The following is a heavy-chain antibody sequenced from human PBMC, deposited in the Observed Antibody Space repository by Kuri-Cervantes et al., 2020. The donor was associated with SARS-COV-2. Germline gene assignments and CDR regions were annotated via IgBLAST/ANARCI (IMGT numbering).Heavy chain of an antibody. D-gene: IGHD1-1*01. CDR2: INPDGSYT. V-gene: IGHV3-74*01. J-gene: IGHJ4*02. Sequence: GESLKISCAASGFTFSGHWIHWVRQAPGKGLVWVSRINPDGSYTNNADSVKGRFTLSRDNAKNMLFLQMNSLGAEDTAVYYCVRDGDHWNFDYWGQGPLVTVSS. CDR3: VRDGDHWNFDY. CDR1: GFTFSGHW.